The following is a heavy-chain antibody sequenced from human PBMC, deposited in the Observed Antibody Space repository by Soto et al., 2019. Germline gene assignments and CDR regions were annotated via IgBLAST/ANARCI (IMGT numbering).Heavy chain of an antibody. J-gene: IGHJ6*04. V-gene: IGHV3-21*01. Sequence: SGGSLRLSCVGSGLTLSTYSINWVRQAPGKGLEWVSSISSRSDIYYADSVKGRFTISRDNAKNSVSLQMNSLRAEDTAVYYCAGEDTARPMASRLDVGGKRSADTVAS. CDR2: ISSRSDI. D-gene: IGHD2-21*02. CDR1: GLTLSTYS. CDR3: AGEDTARPMASRLDV.